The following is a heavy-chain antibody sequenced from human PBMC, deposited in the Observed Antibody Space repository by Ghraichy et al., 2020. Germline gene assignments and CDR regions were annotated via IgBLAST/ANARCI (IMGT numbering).Heavy chain of an antibody. D-gene: IGHD2-15*01. CDR3: ARAEMVVVVVATGGFDP. J-gene: IGHJ5*02. V-gene: IGHV1-3*01. CDR2: INAGNGNT. Sequence: ASVKVSCKASGYTFTSYAMHWVRQAPGQRLEWMGWINAGNGNTKYSQKFQGRVTITRDTSASTAYMELSSLRSEDTAVYYCARAEMVVVVVATGGFDPWGQGTLVTVSS. CDR1: GYTFTSYA.